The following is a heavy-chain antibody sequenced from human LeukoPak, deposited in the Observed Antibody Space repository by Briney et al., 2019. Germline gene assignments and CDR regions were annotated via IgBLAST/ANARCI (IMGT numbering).Heavy chain of an antibody. CDR2: LSNDAINK. CDR3: ASTNLNHELVSGYFGY. J-gene: IGHJ4*02. CDR1: GFTFSNSV. Sequence: GGSLRPSCTASGFTFSNSVMHWVRQPPGRGLEWLAVLSNDAINKYYADSVKGRFTISRDNSKNTLYLQMNSLRAEDTAVYYCASTNLNHELVSGYFGYWGVGTLVTVSS. D-gene: IGHD3-3*01. V-gene: IGHV3-30*03.